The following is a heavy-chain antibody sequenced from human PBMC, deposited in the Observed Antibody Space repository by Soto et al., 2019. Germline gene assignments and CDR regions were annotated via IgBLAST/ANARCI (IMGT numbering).Heavy chain of an antibody. J-gene: IGHJ4*02. CDR2: ISTSSSYI. V-gene: IGHV3-21*01. D-gene: IGHD1-26*01. CDR1: GFTFSSYS. Sequence: GGSMRLSCAASGFTFSSYSMNWVRQAPGKGLEWVSSISTSSSYIYYADSVKGRFTISRDNSKNSLYLQMNSLRAEDTAVYYCARDQWELIELDYWGQGTLVTVSS. CDR3: ARDQWELIELDY.